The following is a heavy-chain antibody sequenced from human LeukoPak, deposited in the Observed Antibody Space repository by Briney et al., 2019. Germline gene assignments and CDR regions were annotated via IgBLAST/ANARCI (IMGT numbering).Heavy chain of an antibody. CDR3: ARVYSSGSRAFQH. D-gene: IGHD6-19*01. CDR2: LYSSGST. Sequence: SETLSLTCSVSGGSISSSSYYWGWIRQPPGKGLEWIGGLYSSGSTYYNPSLKSRVTISADTSKNQFSLKLSSVTAADTAVYYCARVYSSGSRAFQHWGQGTLVTVSS. J-gene: IGHJ1*01. CDR1: GGSISSSSYY. V-gene: IGHV4-39*07.